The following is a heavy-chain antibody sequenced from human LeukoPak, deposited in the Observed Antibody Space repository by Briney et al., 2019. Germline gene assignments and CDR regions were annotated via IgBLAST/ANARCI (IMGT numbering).Heavy chain of an antibody. V-gene: IGHV4-31*02. J-gene: IGHJ3*01. CDR2: IYYSGST. Sequence: NPSETLSLTCTLSGDSINRDGYHWTWIRQHPGKGPEWIGYIYYSGSTSYNPSLKGRVSISLDSSQNQFSLTLRSVTAADTAVYYCARDFTKTASPDAFDFWGQGTLVIVSS. CDR3: ARDFTKTASPDAFDF. D-gene: IGHD1-1*01. CDR1: GDSINRDGYH.